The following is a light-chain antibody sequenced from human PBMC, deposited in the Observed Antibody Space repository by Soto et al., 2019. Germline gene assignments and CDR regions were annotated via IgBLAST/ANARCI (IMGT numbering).Light chain of an antibody. J-gene: IGKJ2*01. CDR2: GAS. Sequence: EIVLTQSPGTLSLSPGERATLSCRASQSVSSSYLAWYQKKPGQAPRLLIYGASSSATGIPDRFSGSGSGTDFTLTISRLEPEDFAVYYCQQYGSSPTTFGQGTKLEIK. CDR1: QSVSSSY. V-gene: IGKV3-20*01. CDR3: QQYGSSPTT.